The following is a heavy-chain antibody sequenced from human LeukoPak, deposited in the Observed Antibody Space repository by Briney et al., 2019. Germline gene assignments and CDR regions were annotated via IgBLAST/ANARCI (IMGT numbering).Heavy chain of an antibody. CDR1: GFTFSGSA. D-gene: IGHD4-17*01. J-gene: IGHJ4*02. CDR3: TRRADYGDTTFDY. CDR2: IRSKANSYAT. V-gene: IGHV3-73*01. Sequence: GGSLRLSCAASGFTFSGSAMHWVRQASGKGLEGVGRIRSKANSYATGYAASVKGRFTISRDDSKNTAYLQMNSLKTEDTAVYYCTRRADYGDTTFDYWGQGTLVTVSS.